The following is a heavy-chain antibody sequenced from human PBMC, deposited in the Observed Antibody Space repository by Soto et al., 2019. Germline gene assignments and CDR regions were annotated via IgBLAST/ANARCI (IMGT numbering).Heavy chain of an antibody. CDR1: GGTFSSYT. CDR3: ARGGYCSSTSCYYFDY. CDR2: IIPILGIA. V-gene: IGHV1-69*02. D-gene: IGHD2-2*01. J-gene: IGHJ4*02. Sequence: QVQLVQSGAEVKKPGSSVKVSCKASGGTFSSYTISWVRQAPGQGLEWMGRIIPILGIANYAQKFQGRVTMTADKSTSTAYMELSSLRSEDTAVYYCARGGYCSSTSCYYFDYWGQGTLVTVSS.